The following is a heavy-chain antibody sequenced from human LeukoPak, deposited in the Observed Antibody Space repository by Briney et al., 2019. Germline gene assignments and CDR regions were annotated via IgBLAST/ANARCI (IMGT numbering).Heavy chain of an antibody. Sequence: ASVKVSCKASGYTFTSYGISWVRQAPGQGLEWMGWISTYNGNTNSAQKLQGRVTMTTDTSTSTVYMELRSLRSDDTAVYYCAGDPRGSGSENWFDPWGQGTLVTVSS. CDR2: ISTYNGNT. V-gene: IGHV1-18*01. CDR3: AGDPRGSGSENWFDP. D-gene: IGHD3-10*01. CDR1: GYTFTSYG. J-gene: IGHJ5*02.